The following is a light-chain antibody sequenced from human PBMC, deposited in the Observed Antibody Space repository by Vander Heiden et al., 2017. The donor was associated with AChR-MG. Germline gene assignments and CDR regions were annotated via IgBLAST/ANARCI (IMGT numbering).Light chain of an antibody. V-gene: IGKV4-1*01. Sequence: VITHPPDSLAVSLGERATINCKSSQSVLYSSNNKNYLAWYQQKPGQPPKLLIYWASTRESGVPDRFSGSGSGTDFTLTISSLQAEDVAVYYCQQYYSTPLTFGGGTKVEIK. J-gene: IGKJ4*01. CDR1: QSVLYSSNNKNY. CDR2: WAS. CDR3: QQYYSTPLT.